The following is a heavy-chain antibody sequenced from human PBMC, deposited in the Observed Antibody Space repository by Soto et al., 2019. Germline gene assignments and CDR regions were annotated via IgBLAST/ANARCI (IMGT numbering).Heavy chain of an antibody. CDR1: GFTFGSYG. D-gene: IGHD3-22*01. V-gene: IGHV3-33*01. J-gene: IGHJ4*02. CDR2: IWYDGSNK. Sequence: GGSLRLSCAATGFTFGSYGMHWVRQAPGKGLEWVAVIWYDGSNKYYADSVKGRFTISRDNSKNTLYLQMNSLRAEDTAVYYCARETVVVVSTYYFDYWGQGT. CDR3: ARETVVVVSTYYFDY.